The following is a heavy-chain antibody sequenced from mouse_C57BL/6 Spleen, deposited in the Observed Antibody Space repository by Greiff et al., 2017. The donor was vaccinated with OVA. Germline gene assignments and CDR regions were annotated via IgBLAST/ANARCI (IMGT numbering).Heavy chain of an antibody. D-gene: IGHD4-1*01. CDR3: AREDPLTGTPGYAMDY. V-gene: IGHV5-4*01. CDR1: GFTFSSYA. CDR2: ISDGGSYT. Sequence: EVMLVESGGGLVKPGGSLKLSCAASGFTFSSYAMSWVRQTPEKRLEWVATISDGGSYTYYPDNVKGRFTISRDNAKNNLYLQMSHLKSEDTAMYYCAREDPLTGTPGYAMDYWGQGTSVTVSS. J-gene: IGHJ4*01.